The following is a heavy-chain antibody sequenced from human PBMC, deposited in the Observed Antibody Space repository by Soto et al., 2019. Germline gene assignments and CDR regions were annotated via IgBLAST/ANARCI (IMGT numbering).Heavy chain of an antibody. CDR1: GFTLSNYG. V-gene: IGHV3-33*01. D-gene: IGHD1-1*01. Sequence: GGSLRLSCAASGFTLSNYGMHWVRQAPGKGLEWVAVTWPDGSNKLYADSVKGRFTISRDNSKNTLYLQMNSLRVEDTAVYYCVRWGERGGMDVWGQGTTVTVSS. CDR3: VRWGERGGMDV. CDR2: TWPDGSNK. J-gene: IGHJ6*02.